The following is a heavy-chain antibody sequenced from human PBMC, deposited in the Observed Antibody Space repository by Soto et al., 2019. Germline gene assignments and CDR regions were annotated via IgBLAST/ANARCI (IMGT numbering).Heavy chain of an antibody. CDR2: IWYDGSNK. Sequence: QVQLVESGGGVVQPGRSLRLSCAASGFTFSSYGMHWVRQAPGKGREWVAVIWYDGSNKYYADSVKGRFTISRDNSKNTLYLQMNSLRAEDTAVYYCARDRDVLLWFGELSPFDYWGQGTLVTVSS. CDR1: GFTFSSYG. V-gene: IGHV3-33*01. D-gene: IGHD3-10*01. CDR3: ARDRDVLLWFGELSPFDY. J-gene: IGHJ4*02.